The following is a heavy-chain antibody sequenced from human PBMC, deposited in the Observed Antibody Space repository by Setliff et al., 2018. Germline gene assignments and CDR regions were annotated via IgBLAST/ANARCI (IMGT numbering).Heavy chain of an antibody. J-gene: IGHJ4*02. V-gene: IGHV4-31*03. CDR3: ARAKDGYDFDYFDY. D-gene: IGHD5-12*01. Sequence: SYTLSLTCTVSDGSIRSGDYWGWIRQHPGKGLEWIGYIHHTGTTFYNPSLRSRVTISVDTSKNQFSLKLTSLTAADTAVYYCARAKDGYDFDYFDYWGQGTPVTVSS. CDR1: DGSIRSGDY. CDR2: IHHTGTT.